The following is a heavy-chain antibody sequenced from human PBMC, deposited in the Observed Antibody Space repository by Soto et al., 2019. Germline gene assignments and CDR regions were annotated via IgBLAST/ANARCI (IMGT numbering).Heavy chain of an antibody. CDR1: GFTFSSYA. CDR2: ISYDGSNK. V-gene: IGHV3-30-3*01. Sequence: PGGSLRLSCAASGFTFSSYAMHWVRQAPGKGLEWVAVISYDGSNKYYADSVKGRFTISRDNSKNTLYLQMNSLRAEDTAVYYCARDLGYNWNSYFDYWGQGT. D-gene: IGHD1-7*01. J-gene: IGHJ4*02. CDR3: ARDLGYNWNSYFDY.